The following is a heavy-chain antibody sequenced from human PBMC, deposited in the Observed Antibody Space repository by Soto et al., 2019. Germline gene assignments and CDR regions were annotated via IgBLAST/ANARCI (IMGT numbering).Heavy chain of an antibody. CDR3: ARDLDGLHDDTSGPFPRPG. J-gene: IGHJ1*01. CDR2: IHSSGSI. V-gene: IGHV4-30-4*01. D-gene: IGHD3-22*01. Sequence: MTSETLSLTCTVSGGSISSDDYYWSWIRQAPGRGLEWIGYIHSSGSIYYNPSLKSRATMSIDTAGNQFSLKVSSVTVADTAVYYCARDLDGLHDDTSGPFPRPGWGQGTLVTASS. CDR1: GGSISSDDYY.